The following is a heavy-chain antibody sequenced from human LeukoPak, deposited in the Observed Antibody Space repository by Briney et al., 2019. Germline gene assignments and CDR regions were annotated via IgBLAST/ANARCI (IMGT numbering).Heavy chain of an antibody. D-gene: IGHD6-19*01. Sequence: ASVKVSCKASGYTFTGYYMHWVRQAPGQGLEWMGWINPNSGGTNYAQRFQGRVTLTRDTSISTIYMELSRLRSDDTAVYFCATVYSSGWNFLYWGQGTLVTVSS. CDR2: INPNSGGT. CDR1: GYTFTGYY. CDR3: ATVYSSGWNFLY. V-gene: IGHV1-2*02. J-gene: IGHJ4*02.